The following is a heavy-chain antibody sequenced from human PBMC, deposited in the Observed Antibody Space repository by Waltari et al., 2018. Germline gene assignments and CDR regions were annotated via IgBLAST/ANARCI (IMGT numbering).Heavy chain of an antibody. Sequence: QVQLQQRGARLLKPSETLSLTCDVFGGSFTNYYWSWIRQSPDKGLEWIGEINERGTTIYKPSLLSRVTISIDTSKNQFSLRLSAVTAADMAIYFCARAPRRAIFGIGGGHWFDPWGQGALVTVAS. J-gene: IGHJ5*02. V-gene: IGHV4-34*01. CDR2: INERGTT. D-gene: IGHD3-3*01. CDR1: GGSFTNYY. CDR3: ARAPRRAIFGIGGGHWFDP.